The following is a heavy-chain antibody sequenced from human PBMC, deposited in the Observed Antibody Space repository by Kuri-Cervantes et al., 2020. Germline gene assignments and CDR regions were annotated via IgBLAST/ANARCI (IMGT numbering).Heavy chain of an antibody. CDR3: ARDSHYGDYRV. V-gene: IGHV4-61*02. D-gene: IGHD4-17*01. CDR2: IYTSGST. Sequence: SETLSLTCTVSGGSISSGSYYWSWIRQPAGKGLEWIGRIYTSGSTNYNPSPKSRVTISVDTSKNQFSLKLSSVTAADTAVYYCARDSHYGDYRVWGQGTLVTVSS. CDR1: GGSISSGSYY. J-gene: IGHJ4*02.